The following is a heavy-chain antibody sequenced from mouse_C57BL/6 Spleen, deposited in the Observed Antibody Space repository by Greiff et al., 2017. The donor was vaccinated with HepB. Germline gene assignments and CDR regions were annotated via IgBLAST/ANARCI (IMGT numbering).Heavy chain of an antibody. CDR1: GFSLTSYG. Sequence: VQLQQSGPGLVQPSQRLSITCTVSGFSLTSYGVHWVRQSPGKGLEWLGVIWSGGSTDYNAAFISRLSISKDNSTSQVFFKMNSLQADDTAIYYCASYDYDWAYWGQGTLVTVSA. V-gene: IGHV2-2*01. CDR3: ASYDYDWAY. D-gene: IGHD2-4*01. J-gene: IGHJ3*01. CDR2: IWSGGST.